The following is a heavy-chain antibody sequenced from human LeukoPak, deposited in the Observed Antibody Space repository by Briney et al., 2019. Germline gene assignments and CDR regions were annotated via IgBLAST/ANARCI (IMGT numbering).Heavy chain of an antibody. CDR3: ASIDSYGYGVDY. J-gene: IGHJ4*02. V-gene: IGHV1-69*13. CDR1: GYTFTSYG. CDR2: IIPIFGTA. Sequence: ASVKVSCKASGYTFTSYGISWVRQAPGQGLEWMGGIIPIFGTANYAQKFQGRVTITADESTSTAYMELSSLRSEDTAVYYCASIDSYGYGVDYWGQGTLVTVSS. D-gene: IGHD5-18*01.